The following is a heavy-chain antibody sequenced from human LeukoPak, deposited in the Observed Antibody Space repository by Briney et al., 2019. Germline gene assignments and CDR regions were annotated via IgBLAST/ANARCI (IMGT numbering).Heavy chain of an antibody. J-gene: IGHJ4*02. CDR2: IYIGGRT. CDR3: ARTRGSGWYGATFDY. CDR1: GFTVSSNY. Sequence: GGSLRLSCVASGFTVSSNYMSWVRQPPGKGLEWVSVIYIGGRTLNADSVKDRFTISRDNSKNTVYLQMNSLRVEDTAVYHCARTRGSGWYGATFDYWGQGTLVTVSS. D-gene: IGHD6-19*01. V-gene: IGHV3-66*01.